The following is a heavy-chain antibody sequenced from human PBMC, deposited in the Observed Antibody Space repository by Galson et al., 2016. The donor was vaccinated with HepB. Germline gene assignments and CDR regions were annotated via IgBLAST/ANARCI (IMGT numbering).Heavy chain of an antibody. CDR2: IYHSGAT. Sequence: SETLSLTCAVSGVSISTDNWWSWVRQPPGKGLEWIGEIYHSGATNCNPSLMSRVTISVDKSKNQFSLNLNSVTAADKAVYYCARGQLIHGFDPWGQGTLVTGAS. CDR1: GVSISTDNW. J-gene: IGHJ5*02. CDR3: ARGQLIHGFDP. D-gene: IGHD1-1*01. V-gene: IGHV4-4*02.